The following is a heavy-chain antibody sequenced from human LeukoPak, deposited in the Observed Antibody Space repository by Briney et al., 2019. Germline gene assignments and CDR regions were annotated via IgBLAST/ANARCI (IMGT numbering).Heavy chain of an antibody. Sequence: PGGSLRLSCAASGFTFSSYAMSWVRQAPGKGLEWIGTVYYSGTTFYNPSLKSRVTISVDTSKNQFSLKLSSVTATDTAVYYCARPSTVTDDFAYWGQGTLVTVSS. D-gene: IGHD4-17*01. CDR2: VYYSGTT. CDR1: GFTFSSYA. V-gene: IGHV4-39*01. CDR3: ARPSTVTDDFAY. J-gene: IGHJ4*02.